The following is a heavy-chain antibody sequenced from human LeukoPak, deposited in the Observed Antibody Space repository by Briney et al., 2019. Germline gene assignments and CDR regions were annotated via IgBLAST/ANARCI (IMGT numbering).Heavy chain of an antibody. CDR1: GFTFSSYS. CDR3: ARDPDVGWNWFDP. V-gene: IGHV3-21*01. CDR2: ISSSSSYI. D-gene: IGHD1-14*01. J-gene: IGHJ5*02. Sequence: KAGGSLRLSCAASGFTFSSYSMNWVRQAPGKGLEWVSSISSSSSYIYYADSVKGRFTISRDNAKNSLYLQMNSLRAEDTAVYYCARDPDVGWNWFDPWGQGTLVTVSS.